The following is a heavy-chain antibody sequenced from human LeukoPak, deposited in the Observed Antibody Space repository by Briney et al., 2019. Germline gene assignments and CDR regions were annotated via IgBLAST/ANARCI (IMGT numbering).Heavy chain of an antibody. CDR2: IKQDGSEK. CDR3: ARVNIVVVPAATEAFDI. CDR1: GFTFNRYW. V-gene: IGHV3-7*04. Sequence: PGGSLRLSCAASGFTFNRYWMSWVRQAPGKGLEWVANIKQDGSEKYYVDSVKGRFTISRDNAKNSLYLQMNSLRAEDTAVYYCARVNIVVVPAATEAFDIWGQGTMVTVSS. D-gene: IGHD2-2*01. J-gene: IGHJ3*02.